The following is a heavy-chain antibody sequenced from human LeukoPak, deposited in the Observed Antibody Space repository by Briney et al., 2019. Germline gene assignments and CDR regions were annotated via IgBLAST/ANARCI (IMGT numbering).Heavy chain of an antibody. D-gene: IGHD1-26*01. CDR3: GRCSSGSYNWFDP. CDR1: GGSISSSSYY. V-gene: IGHV4-39*01. CDR2: MYYSGNT. J-gene: IGHJ5*02. Sequence: PSETLSLTCTVSGGSISSSSYYRAWIRQPPGKGLEWIGSMYYSGNTYYNPSLKSRVTISADTSKNQFSMKLSSVTAADTAVYYCGRCSSGSYNWFDPWGRGTLVTVSS.